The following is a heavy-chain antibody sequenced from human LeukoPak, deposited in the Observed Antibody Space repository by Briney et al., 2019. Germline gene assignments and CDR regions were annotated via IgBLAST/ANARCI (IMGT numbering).Heavy chain of an antibody. J-gene: IGHJ4*02. CDR3: ARGLWSGYYSVY. CDR2: IIPIFGTA. CDR1: GYTFTSYS. V-gene: IGHV1-69*13. Sequence: ASVKVSCKASGYTFTSYSINWVRQAPGQGLEWMGGIIPIFGTANYAQKFQGRVTITADESTSTAYMELSSLRSEDTAVYYCARGLWSGYYSVYWGQGTLVTVSS. D-gene: IGHD3-3*01.